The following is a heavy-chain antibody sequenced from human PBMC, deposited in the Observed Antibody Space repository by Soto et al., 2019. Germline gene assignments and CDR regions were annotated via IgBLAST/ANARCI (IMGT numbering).Heavy chain of an antibody. D-gene: IGHD3-3*01. J-gene: IGHJ4*02. CDR2: FYHGGST. V-gene: IGHV4-34*01. CDR3: ARGRRIGGVDITRLAPFDY. CDR1: GGSFSGYN. Sequence: PXGTLSLTCAVYGGSFSGYNWNWVRRPPGKTLEWIGEFYHGGSTSYNPSLKNRVTISVDRSKNQFSLRLTSVTAADTAVFYCARGRRIGGVDITRLAPFDYWGQGTLVTVSS.